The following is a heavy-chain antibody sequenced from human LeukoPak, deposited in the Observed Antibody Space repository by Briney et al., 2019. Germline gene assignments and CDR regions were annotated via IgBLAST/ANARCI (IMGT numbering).Heavy chain of an antibody. CDR2: IIPILGIA. V-gene: IGHV1-69*04. CDR3: ARTDGSHDAFDI. J-gene: IGHJ3*02. CDR1: GGTFSSYA. Sequence: ASVKVSCKASGGTFSSYAISWVRQAPGQGLEWMGRIIPILGIANYAQKFQGRVTMTRDTSTSTVYMELSSLRSEDTAVYYCARTDGSHDAFDIWGQGTMVTVSS. D-gene: IGHD2-15*01.